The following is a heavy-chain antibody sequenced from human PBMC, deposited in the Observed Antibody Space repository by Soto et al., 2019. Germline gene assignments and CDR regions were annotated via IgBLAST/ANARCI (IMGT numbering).Heavy chain of an antibody. J-gene: IGHJ4*02. CDR3: ATEGITSMTDFDY. Sequence: SVKVSCKASGYTFSSYGINWVRQAPGQGLEWMGRIIPILGIANYAQKFQGRVTITADKSTSTAYMELSSLRSEDTAVYYCATEGITSMTDFDYWGQGTLVTVSS. D-gene: IGHD2-2*01. CDR2: IIPILGIA. V-gene: IGHV1-69*04. CDR1: GYTFSSYG.